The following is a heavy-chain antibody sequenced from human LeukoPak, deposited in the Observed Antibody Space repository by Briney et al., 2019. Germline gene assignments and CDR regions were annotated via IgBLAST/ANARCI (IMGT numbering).Heavy chain of an antibody. V-gene: IGHV4-4*02. J-gene: IGHJ6*02. CDR2: IYHSGST. CDR3: ARSPRSHYYYYGMDV. Sequence: SETLSLTCAVSGGSISSSNWWSWVRQPPGKGLEWIGEIYHSGSTNYNPSLKSRVTISVDKSKNQFSLKLSSVTAADTAVYYCARSPRSHYYYYGMDVWGQGTTVTVSS. CDR1: GGSISSSNW.